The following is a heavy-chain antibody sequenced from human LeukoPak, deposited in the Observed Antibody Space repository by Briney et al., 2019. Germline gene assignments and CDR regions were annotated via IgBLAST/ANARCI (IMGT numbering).Heavy chain of an antibody. V-gene: IGHV4-59*01. CDR2: IYYNGYT. Sequence: SETLSLTCTVSGGSISSYYWTWIRQPPGQGLEWIGNIYYNGYTNYNPSLKSRVSISVDTSKSQFSLNLTSVSAADTAVYYCARGYGYGHYYYYYGIDVWGQGTTVTVSS. CDR3: ARGYGYGHYYYYYGIDV. CDR1: GGSISSYY. J-gene: IGHJ6*02. D-gene: IGHD5-18*01.